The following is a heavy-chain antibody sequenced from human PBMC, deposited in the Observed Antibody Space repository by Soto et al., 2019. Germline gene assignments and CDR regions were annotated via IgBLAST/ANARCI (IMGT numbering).Heavy chain of an antibody. Sequence: PGGSLKLSCAASGFTFSSYAMHWGRQAPGKGLVWVAVIAYDGGNKYYAVSVKGRFTISRDNTKNTLYLQMNSLRAEDTAVYYCARGGPAPYDSSGYLDFWDQGTLVTVSS. J-gene: IGHJ4*02. CDR2: IAYDGGNK. CDR3: ARGGPAPYDSSGYLDF. D-gene: IGHD3-22*01. V-gene: IGHV3-30-3*01. CDR1: GFTFSSYA.